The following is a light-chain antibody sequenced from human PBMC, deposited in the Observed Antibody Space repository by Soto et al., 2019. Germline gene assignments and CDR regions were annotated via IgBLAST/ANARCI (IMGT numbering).Light chain of an antibody. CDR3: QQYNSYSLLT. CDR2: KAS. V-gene: IGKV1-5*03. Sequence: DIQMTQSPSTLSACVGDRVTITCRASQSINSWLAWYQQKPGKAPKLLIYKASSLESGVPSRFSGSGSGTEFTLTIISLQPDDFATYYCQQYNSYSLLTFGGGTKVEIK. J-gene: IGKJ4*01. CDR1: QSINSW.